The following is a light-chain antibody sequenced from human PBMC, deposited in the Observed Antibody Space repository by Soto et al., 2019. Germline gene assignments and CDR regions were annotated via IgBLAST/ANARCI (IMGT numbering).Light chain of an antibody. CDR3: SSYANTYNWV. J-gene: IGLJ3*02. CDR2: GVT. CDR1: SSDVGANNF. Sequence: QSALTQPASVSGSPGQSITISCTGTSSDVGANNFVSWYQQHPGKAPKLLIYGVTNRPSGVSNRFSGSKSGNTASLSISGLQADDDGDYYCSSYANTYNWVFDGGTKVTVL. V-gene: IGLV2-14*01.